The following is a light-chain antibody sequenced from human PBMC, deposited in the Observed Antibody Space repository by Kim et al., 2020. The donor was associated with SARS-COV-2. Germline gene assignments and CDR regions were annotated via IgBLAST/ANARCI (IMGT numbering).Light chain of an antibody. V-gene: IGKV1-39*01. CDR2: AAS. Sequence: SESVGDRVTSTCRASQSISSCLNWYQQKPGKATNFLIYAASSLQSGVPSRFSGSGYGTDFTLTISSLQPEDFATYYCQQCYSAPYTFGQGTKLEI. J-gene: IGKJ2*01. CDR3: QQCYSAPYT. CDR1: QSISSC.